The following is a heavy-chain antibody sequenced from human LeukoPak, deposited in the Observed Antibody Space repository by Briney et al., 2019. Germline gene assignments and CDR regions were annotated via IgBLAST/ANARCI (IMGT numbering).Heavy chain of an antibody. CDR1: GFTFSSYS. V-gene: IGHV3-48*01. Sequence: GGSLRLSCAASGFTFSSYSMNWVRQAPGKGLEWVSYISSSSSTIYYADSVKGRFTISRDNAKNSLYQQMNSLRAEDTAVYYCARERGDYGDSRANWYFDLWGRGTLVTVSS. CDR3: ARERGDYGDSRANWYFDL. J-gene: IGHJ2*01. D-gene: IGHD4-17*01. CDR2: ISSSSSTI.